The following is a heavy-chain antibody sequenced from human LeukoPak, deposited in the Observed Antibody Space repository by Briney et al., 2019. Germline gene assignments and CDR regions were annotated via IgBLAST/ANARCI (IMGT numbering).Heavy chain of an antibody. Sequence: PGGSLRLSCAASGFTFRNYWTSWVRQAPGRGLDWVATIKQDGILKHYVDSVKGRFTISRDNAANSLYLHMDSLRVEDTAVYYCARLGGETTRFDLWGQGALVTVSS. CDR2: IKQDGILK. V-gene: IGHV3-7*01. CDR3: ARLGGETTRFDL. J-gene: IGHJ5*02. D-gene: IGHD3-16*01. CDR1: GFTFRNYW.